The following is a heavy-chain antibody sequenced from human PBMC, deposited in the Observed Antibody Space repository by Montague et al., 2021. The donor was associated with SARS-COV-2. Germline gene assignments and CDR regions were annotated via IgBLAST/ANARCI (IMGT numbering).Heavy chain of an antibody. D-gene: IGHD3-22*01. J-gene: IGHJ4*02. V-gene: IGHV3-9*01. CDR1: GFTFGDYA. CDR3: AKTGGSGWDYYDSSGYYVN. CDR2: ISWNSGSI. Sequence: SRSLSFAASGFTFGDYAMHWVRQAPGKGLEWVSGISWNSGSIAYADSVKGRFTTSRDNAKNSLYLQMNSLRAEDTALYYCAKTGGSGWDYYDSSGYYVNWGQGTLVTVSS.